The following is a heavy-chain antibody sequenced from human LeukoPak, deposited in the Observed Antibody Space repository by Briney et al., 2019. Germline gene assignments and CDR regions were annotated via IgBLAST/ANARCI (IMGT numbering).Heavy chain of an antibody. CDR1: GGSFSGYY. CDR2: IYYSGST. CDR3: ARDPQYYYDSSGYYSPVGYFDY. D-gene: IGHD3-22*01. Sequence: SETLSLTCDVYGGSFSGYYWGWIRQPPGKGLEWIGSIYYSGSTYYNPSLKSRVTISVDTSKNQFSLKLSSVTAADTAVYYCARDPQYYYDSSGYYSPVGYFDYWGQGTLVTVSS. V-gene: IGHV4-34*01. J-gene: IGHJ4*02.